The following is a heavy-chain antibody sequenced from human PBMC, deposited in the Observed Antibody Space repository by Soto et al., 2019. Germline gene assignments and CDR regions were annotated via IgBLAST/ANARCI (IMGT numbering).Heavy chain of an antibody. D-gene: IGHD3-9*01. Sequence: ASVKVSCKASGYTFTSYSITWVRQAPGQGLEWMGWISGYNGNTNYAQKLQGRVTMTTDTSTSTAYMELRSLRSDDTAVYYCARGDDILTGYYPSVEYFQHWGQGTLVTVSS. V-gene: IGHV1-18*01. J-gene: IGHJ1*01. CDR3: ARGDDILTGYYPSVEYFQH. CDR1: GYTFTSYS. CDR2: ISGYNGNT.